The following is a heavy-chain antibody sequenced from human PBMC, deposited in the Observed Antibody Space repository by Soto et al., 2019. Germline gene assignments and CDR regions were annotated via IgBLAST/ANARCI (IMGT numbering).Heavy chain of an antibody. J-gene: IGHJ6*02. V-gene: IGHV4-34*01. CDR1: GGSVSGYY. CDR2: INHSGST. CDR3: ARGRVYSNPYYYYYGMDV. Sequence: SETLSLTCAVYGGSVSGYYWSWIRQPPGKGLEWIGEINHSGSTNYNPSLKSRVTISVDTSKNQFSLKLSSVTAADTAVYYCARGRVYSNPYYYYYGMDVWGQGTTVTVSS. D-gene: IGHD4-4*01.